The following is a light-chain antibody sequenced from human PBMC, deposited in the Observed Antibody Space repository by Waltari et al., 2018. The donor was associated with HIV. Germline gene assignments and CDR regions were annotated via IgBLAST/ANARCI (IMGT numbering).Light chain of an antibody. CDR3: SSYVGSNRV. J-gene: IGLJ3*02. V-gene: IGLV2-8*01. CDR2: EVN. Sequence: QSALTQPPSASGSPGQSVTISCTGIRSAVGDYNYVSWYQQQPGKAPQRMIYEVNERPSGDPDRFSGSKSGNTASLTVSGLQAEDEADYYCSSYVGSNRVFGGGTKLTVL. CDR1: RSAVGDYNY.